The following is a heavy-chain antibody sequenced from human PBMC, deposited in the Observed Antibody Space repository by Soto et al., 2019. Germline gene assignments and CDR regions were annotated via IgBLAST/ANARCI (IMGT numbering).Heavy chain of an antibody. Sequence: ETLSPTGPVSGASVSGSSYFWGWIRQPPGKGLEWIGSIYYSGTTYYRPSLQSRVTISVDTSKKQFSRKLSSVTAADTAVYYCARHSSGWYFDYWGQGTLVTVYS. J-gene: IGHJ4*02. D-gene: IGHD6-19*01. CDR1: GASVSGSSYF. CDR2: IYYSGTT. V-gene: IGHV4-39*01. CDR3: ARHSSGWYFDY.